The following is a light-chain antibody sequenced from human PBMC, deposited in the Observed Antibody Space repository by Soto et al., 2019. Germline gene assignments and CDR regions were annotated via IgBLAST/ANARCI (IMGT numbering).Light chain of an antibody. CDR3: TSYSGSSNNLV. CDR1: SSDVGGYNY. V-gene: IGLV2-8*01. J-gene: IGLJ2*01. CDR2: EVS. Sequence: QSVLTQPPSASGSTGQSVTISCTGTSSDVGGYNYVSWYQQHPGKVPKLLIYEVSKRPSGVPDRFSGSKSGNTSSLTVSGLQAEDEADFYCTSYSGSSNNLVFGGGTQLTVL.